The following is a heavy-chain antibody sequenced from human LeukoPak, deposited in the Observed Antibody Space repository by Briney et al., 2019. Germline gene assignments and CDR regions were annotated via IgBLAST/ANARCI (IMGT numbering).Heavy chain of an antibody. V-gene: IGHV1-46*01. Sequence: ASVKVSCKASGYTFTSYNMHWVRQAPGQGLEWMGIINPSGGSTSYAQKFQGRVTMTRDTSTSTVYMELSSLRSEDTAVYYCARDIGESNIIDYYYGMDVWGQGTTVTVSS. CDR2: INPSGGST. CDR3: ARDIGESNIIDYYYGMDV. CDR1: GYTFTSYN. D-gene: IGHD3-10*01. J-gene: IGHJ6*02.